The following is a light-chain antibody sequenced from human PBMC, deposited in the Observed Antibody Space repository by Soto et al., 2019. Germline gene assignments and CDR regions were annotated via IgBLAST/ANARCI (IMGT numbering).Light chain of an antibody. CDR1: QSVRTN. J-gene: IGKJ1*01. CDR2: GAS. Sequence: EIVLTQSPVTLSLSPGERVTLSCRASQSVRTNVAWYQQIPGQAPRLLVYGASTRATGVPARFTGSGSGIEFSLTISSLLSEDSAFYYCQQYFNWPLTWTFGPGTKV. CDR3: QQYFNWPLTWT. V-gene: IGKV3-15*01.